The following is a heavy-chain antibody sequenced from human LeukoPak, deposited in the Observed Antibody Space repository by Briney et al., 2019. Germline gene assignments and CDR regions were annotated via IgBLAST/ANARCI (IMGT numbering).Heavy chain of an antibody. D-gene: IGHD3-22*01. Sequence: SETLSLTCTVSGGSIINYYWSWIRQAAGTGLEWVGRIYVTGSTIYNPSLQSRLSMSVDTSKNQFSLRLTSVTAADTAVYFCARLKYYDSTGYNPGYYMDVWGKGIAVTVSS. CDR2: IYVTGST. CDR3: ARLKYYDSTGYNPGYYMDV. J-gene: IGHJ6*03. V-gene: IGHV4-4*07. CDR1: GGSIINYY.